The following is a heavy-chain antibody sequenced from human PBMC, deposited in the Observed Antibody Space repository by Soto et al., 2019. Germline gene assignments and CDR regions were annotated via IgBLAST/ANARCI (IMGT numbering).Heavy chain of an antibody. CDR2: IYYSGST. D-gene: IGHD3-16*01. CDR3: ARATVTIFGGGAFDI. CDR1: GGSISSGGYY. V-gene: IGHV4-31*03. J-gene: IGHJ3*02. Sequence: QVQLQESGPGLVKPSQTLSLTCTVSGGSISSGGYYWSWIRQHPGKGLEWIGYIYYSGSTYYNPSLKSRVTISVDTSKNQFSLKLSSVTAADTAVYYCARATVTIFGGGAFDIWGQGTMVTVSS.